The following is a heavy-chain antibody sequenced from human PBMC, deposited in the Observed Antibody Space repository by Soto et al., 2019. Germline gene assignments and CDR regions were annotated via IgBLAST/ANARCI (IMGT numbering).Heavy chain of an antibody. D-gene: IGHD7-27*01. V-gene: IGHV3-23*01. J-gene: IGHJ4*02. CDR1: GFTFSSYA. Sequence: EVPLLESGGGLVQPGGSLRLSCAASGFTFSSYAMNWVRQTPGQGLEWVSGISGSGGSTYYADSVKGRFTISRDDSKNTLYLQMNSLRVEDTALYYCAKDGAGDIYWGQGTLVTVSP. CDR2: ISGSGGST. CDR3: AKDGAGDIY.